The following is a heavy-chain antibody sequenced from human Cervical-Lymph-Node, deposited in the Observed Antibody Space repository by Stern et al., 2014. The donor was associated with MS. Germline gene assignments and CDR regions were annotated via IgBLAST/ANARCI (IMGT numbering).Heavy chain of an antibody. CDR3: AKWGTGGYGHFDY. Sequence: QMQLQESGPGLVKPSETLSLTCTVSGASISSSYWSWIRQPPGKGPEWIASIYFSGITNYNPSLRSRVTMSVDMAKNQFSLKVTSVTAADTAVYYCAKWGTGGYGHFDYWGQGILVTVSS. CDR2: IYFSGIT. J-gene: IGHJ4*02. CDR1: GASISSSY. D-gene: IGHD3-16*01. V-gene: IGHV4-59*01.